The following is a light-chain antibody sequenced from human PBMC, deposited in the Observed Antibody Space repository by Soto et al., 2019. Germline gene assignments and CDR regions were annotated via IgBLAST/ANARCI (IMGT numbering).Light chain of an antibody. Sequence: DIQMTQSPSSLSASVGDRVTITCRASQSISTLLNWYQQKPGKAPSLLIYGASTLHTGVPSRFSGSGSGTDFTLTINTLQPEDFATYYCQKSYSTPPTFAPGTKLEIK. CDR1: QSISTL. J-gene: IGKJ2*01. V-gene: IGKV1-39*01. CDR3: QKSYSTPPT. CDR2: GAS.